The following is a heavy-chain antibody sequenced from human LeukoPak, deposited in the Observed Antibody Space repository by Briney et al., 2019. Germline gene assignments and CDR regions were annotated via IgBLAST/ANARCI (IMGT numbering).Heavy chain of an antibody. CDR1: GYTFTSYD. Sequence: ASVKVSCKASGYTFTSYDINWVRQATGQGLEWMGWMNPNSGNTGYAQKFQGRVTMTRNTSISTAYMELSSLRSEDTAVYYCAGAGEDIRHYYYYGMDVWGQGTTVTVSS. CDR2: MNPNSGNT. CDR3: AGAGEDIRHYYYYGMDV. V-gene: IGHV1-8*01. D-gene: IGHD2-15*01. J-gene: IGHJ6*02.